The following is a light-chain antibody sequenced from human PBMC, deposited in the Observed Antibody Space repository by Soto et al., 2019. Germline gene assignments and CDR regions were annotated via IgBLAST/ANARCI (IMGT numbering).Light chain of an antibody. Sequence: QAVVTQSSSASASLGSSVKLTCTLSSGHTTYIIAWHQQQPGKAPRYLMKLETSGSYNKGSGVPDRFSGSSSGADRYLTISNLQFEDEADYYCETWDINTQVVFGGGTKL. J-gene: IGLJ2*01. V-gene: IGLV4-60*02. CDR1: SGHTTYI. CDR2: LETSGSY. CDR3: ETWDINTQVV.